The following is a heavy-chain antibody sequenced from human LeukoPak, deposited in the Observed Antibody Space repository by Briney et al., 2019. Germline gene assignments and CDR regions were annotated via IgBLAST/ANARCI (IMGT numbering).Heavy chain of an antibody. CDR1: GYTFTSYY. CDR3: AKDSSRSYLDH. CDR2: IHPNSGST. D-gene: IGHD3-10*01. J-gene: IGHJ4*02. V-gene: IGHV1-46*01. Sequence: ASVKVSCKASGYTFTSYYMHWVRQAPGQGLEWMGIIHPNSGSTTYAQKFRGRVTMTRDTSTSTVYMELSSLRSEDTAMCYCAKDSSRSYLDHWGQGTLVTVSS.